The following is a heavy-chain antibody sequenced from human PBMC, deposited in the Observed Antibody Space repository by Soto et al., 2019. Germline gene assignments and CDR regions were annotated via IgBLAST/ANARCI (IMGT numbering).Heavy chain of an antibody. J-gene: IGHJ5*02. CDR1: GISLSDSGVA. V-gene: IGHV2-5*02. CDR2: IYWDDDK. CDR3: AHEGTKMSYDVSGYPYWFDP. Sequence: QITLKESGPTLVNPTETLTLTCTFSGISLSDSGVAVGWVRQPPGKALEWLALIYWDDDKRYNPSLKSRLTITKDTSKNQVVLKMTNMDPVDTATYYCAHEGTKMSYDVSGYPYWFDPWGQGTLVTVSS. D-gene: IGHD3-22*01.